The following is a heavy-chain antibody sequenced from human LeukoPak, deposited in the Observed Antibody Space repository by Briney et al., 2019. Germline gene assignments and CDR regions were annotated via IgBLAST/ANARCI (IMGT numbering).Heavy chain of an antibody. CDR1: GGSISSGDYY. D-gene: IGHD3-22*01. CDR2: MYYSGST. J-gene: IGHJ5*02. V-gene: IGHV4-30-4*01. Sequence: SQTLSLTCTVSGGSISSGDYYWCWIRQPPGKGLEWIAYMYYSGSTYYNPSLKSRVTMSADTSKNQLSLKLSSVTAADTAVYYCARPYYYDSRIDPWGQGILVTVSS. CDR3: ARPYYYDSRIDP.